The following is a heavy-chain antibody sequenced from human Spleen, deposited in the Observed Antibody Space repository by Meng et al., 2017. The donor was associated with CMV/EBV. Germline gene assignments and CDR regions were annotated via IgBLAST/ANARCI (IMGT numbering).Heavy chain of an antibody. CDR1: GYSFTNYA. V-gene: IGHV1-18*01. CDR3: ARGWDGIAAAGTYFDY. CDR2: ISAYNGNT. J-gene: IGHJ4*02. Sequence: ASVKVSCKTSGYSFTNYATIWVRQAPGQGLEWVGWISAYNGNTNYAQKLQGRVTMTTDTSTSTAYMELRSLRSDDTAVYYCARGWDGIAAAGTYFDYWGQGTLVTVSS. D-gene: IGHD6-13*01.